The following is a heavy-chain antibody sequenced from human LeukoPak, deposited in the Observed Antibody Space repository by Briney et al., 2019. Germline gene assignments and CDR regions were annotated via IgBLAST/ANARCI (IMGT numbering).Heavy chain of an antibody. V-gene: IGHV4-39*07. CDR1: GGSISSSSYY. Sequence: PSETLSLTCTVSGGSISSSSYYWGWIRQPPGKGLEWIGSIYYSGSTYYNPSLKSRVTISVDTSKNQFSLKLSSVTAADTAVYYCARALRGGGARYDWFDPWGQGTLVTVSS. CDR3: ARALRGGGARYDWFDP. J-gene: IGHJ5*02. D-gene: IGHD2-2*01. CDR2: IYYSGST.